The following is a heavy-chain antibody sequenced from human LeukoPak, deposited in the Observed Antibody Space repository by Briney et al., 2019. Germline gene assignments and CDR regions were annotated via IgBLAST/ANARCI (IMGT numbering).Heavy chain of an antibody. CDR2: IRSKVHGGTA. CDR1: GFTFGDDT. V-gene: IGHV3-49*03. J-gene: IGHJ4*02. Sequence: PGRSLRLSCTPFGFTFGDDTVSWFRQAPGKGLEWVGFIRSKVHGGTAEYAASVKGRFTLSRDDSKSIAYLEMNSLKIEDTAVYYCSREPKGRWLQFDYWGQGTLVTVSS. CDR3: SREPKGRWLQFDY. D-gene: IGHD5-24*01.